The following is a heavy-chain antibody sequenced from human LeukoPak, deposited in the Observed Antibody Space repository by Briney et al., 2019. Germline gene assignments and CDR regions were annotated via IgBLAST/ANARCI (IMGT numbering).Heavy chain of an antibody. D-gene: IGHD1-1*01. CDR1: GDSIRSYY. CDR3: ARDRGERYGFDI. CDR2: IHYSGTT. J-gene: IGHJ3*02. V-gene: IGHV4-59*01. Sequence: SETLSLTCTVFGDSIRSYYWSWIRQPPGKGPEWIGYIHYSGTTNYNPSLKSRVTTSVDTSNNQFSLRLNSVTAADTAVYYCARDRGERYGFDIWGQGTMVTVSS.